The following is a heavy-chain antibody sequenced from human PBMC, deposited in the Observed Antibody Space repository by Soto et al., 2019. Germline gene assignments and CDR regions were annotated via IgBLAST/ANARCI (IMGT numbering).Heavy chain of an antibody. CDR3: AKDLRDFWSGLPTGYFDY. CDR2: ISGSGGST. V-gene: IGHV3-23*01. D-gene: IGHD3-3*01. Sequence: PGGSLKLSFAASGFTFSSYAMSGVRQAPGKGLEWVSAISGSGGSTYYADSVKGRFTISRDNSKNTLYLQMNSLRAEDTAVYYCAKDLRDFWSGLPTGYFDYWGQGTLVTVSS. J-gene: IGHJ4*02. CDR1: GFTFSSYA.